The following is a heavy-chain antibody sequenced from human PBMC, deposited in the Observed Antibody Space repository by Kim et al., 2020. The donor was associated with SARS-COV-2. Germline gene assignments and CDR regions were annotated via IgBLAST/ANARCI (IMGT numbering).Heavy chain of an antibody. D-gene: IGHD3-22*01. Sequence: SETLSLTCTVSGGSISSSSYYWGWIRQPPGKGLEWIGSIYYSGSTYYNPSLKSRVTISVDTSKNQFSLKLSSVTAADTAVSYCARHWAGYDSSGQDIWGPGTLVTVSS. CDR1: GGSISSSSYY. V-gene: IGHV4-39*01. J-gene: IGHJ4*02. CDR2: IYYSGST. CDR3: ARHWAGYDSSGQDI.